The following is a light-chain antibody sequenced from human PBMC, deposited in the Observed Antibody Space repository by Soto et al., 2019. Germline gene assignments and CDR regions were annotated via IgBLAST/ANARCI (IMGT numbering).Light chain of an antibody. CDR3: QQFYNTPPDT. CDR1: QSVLHPPNNHPY. CDR2: WAS. J-gene: IGKJ2*01. V-gene: IGKV4-1*01. Sequence: TVMTPSTDSLSVSLGERATINFMTSQSVLHPPNNHPYLACFLQRPVQPPKLLIAWASDRVYRGPERFTCSGSGTDFTLTIRSVQAEDVAVYYCQQFYNTPPDTFGQVTKV.